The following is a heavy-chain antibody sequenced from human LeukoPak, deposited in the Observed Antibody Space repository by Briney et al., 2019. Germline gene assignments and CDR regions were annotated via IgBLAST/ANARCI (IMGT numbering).Heavy chain of an antibody. D-gene: IGHD2-2*01. CDR2: ISYVGSNK. V-gene: IGHV3-30*18. J-gene: IGHJ4*02. Sequence: PGRSLRLSCAASGCTFNSYGMHRVRQAPGKGLEWVAVISYVGSNKYYADSVKGRFTISRDNSKNTLYLQMNSLRAEDTAVYYCAKIVVPAAIGGYYFDYWGQGTLVTVSS. CDR1: GCTFNSYG. CDR3: AKIVVPAAIGGYYFDY.